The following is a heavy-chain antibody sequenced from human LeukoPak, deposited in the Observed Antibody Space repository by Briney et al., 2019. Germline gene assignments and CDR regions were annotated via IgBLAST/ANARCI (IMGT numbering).Heavy chain of an antibody. CDR3: ARAPPPRYSYGFYFDY. J-gene: IGHJ4*02. Sequence: KPSETLSLTCTVSGGSISSYYWSWIRQPPGKGLEWIGYIYYSGSTNYNPSLKSRVTISVDTSKNQFSLKLSSVTAADTAVYYCARAPPPRYSYGFYFDYWGQGTLVTVSS. CDR2: IYYSGST. CDR1: GGSISSYY. D-gene: IGHD5-18*01. V-gene: IGHV4-59*01.